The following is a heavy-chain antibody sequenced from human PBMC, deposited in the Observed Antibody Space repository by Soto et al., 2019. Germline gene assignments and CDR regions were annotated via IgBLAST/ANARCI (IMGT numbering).Heavy chain of an antibody. Sequence: VKVSCKAPGAACNNYICDPPRQAPGQGLEWVAEIFPLFDTPKSVQTFQARITISAAVSTGTAYMELTRLRFDATAIYSCARGRDQHPVGLYFDSWAEATRVTVSS. CDR3: ARGRDQHPVGLYFDS. J-gene: IGHJ4*02. CDR1: GAACNNYI. CDR2: IFPLFDTP. D-gene: IGHD1-26*01. V-gene: IGHV1-69*13.